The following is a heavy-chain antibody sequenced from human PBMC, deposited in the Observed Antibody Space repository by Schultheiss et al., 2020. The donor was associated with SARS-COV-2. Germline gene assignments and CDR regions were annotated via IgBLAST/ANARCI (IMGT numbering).Heavy chain of an antibody. D-gene: IGHD3-22*01. V-gene: IGHV3-64D*06. CDR3: VKDLYYYDSSGPREQFDY. Sequence: GGSLRLSCSASGFTFSSYAMHWVRQAPGKGLEYVSAISSNGGSTYYADSVKGRFTISRDNSKNTLYLQMSSLRAEDTAVYYCVKDLYYYDSSGPREQFDYWGQGTLVTDSS. CDR2: ISSNGGST. CDR1: GFTFSSYA. J-gene: IGHJ4*02.